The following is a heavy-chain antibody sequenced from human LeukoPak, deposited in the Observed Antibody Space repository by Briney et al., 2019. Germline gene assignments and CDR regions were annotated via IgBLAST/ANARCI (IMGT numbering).Heavy chain of an antibody. V-gene: IGHV4-39*07. CDR3: ARDDFWSGYYSFDY. J-gene: IGHJ4*02. Sequence: PSETLSLTCTDSGGSISSSSYYWGWIRQPPGKGLEWTGSIYYSGSTYYNPSLKSRVTISVDTSKNQFSLKLSSVTAADTAVYYCARDDFWSGYYSFDYWGQGTLVTVSS. CDR2: IYYSGST. CDR1: GGSISSSSYY. D-gene: IGHD3-3*01.